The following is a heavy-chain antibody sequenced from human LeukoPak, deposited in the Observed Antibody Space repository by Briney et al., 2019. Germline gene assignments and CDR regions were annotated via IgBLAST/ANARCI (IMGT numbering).Heavy chain of an antibody. D-gene: IGHD1-1*01. CDR1: GGSFSGYY. CDR2: INHSGGT. CDR3: ARGVYMTDAFDI. J-gene: IGHJ3*02. V-gene: IGHV4-34*01. Sequence: SETLSLTCAVYGGSFSGYYWSWIRQPPGKGLEWIGEINHSGGTNYNPSLKSRVTISVDTSKNQFSLKLSSVTAADTAVYYCARGVYMTDAFDIWGQGTMVTVSS.